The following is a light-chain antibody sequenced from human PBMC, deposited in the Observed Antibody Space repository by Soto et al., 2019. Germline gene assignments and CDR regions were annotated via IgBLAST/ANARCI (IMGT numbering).Light chain of an antibody. Sequence: QSALTQPASVSGSPGQSITISCSGSSGDIGGHKSVSWYQQHPGKAPKLIIYDLTNRPSGVSNRFSGSKSGNTASLTISGLQAEDEADYYCTSYTTSLYVFGSGTKLTVL. V-gene: IGLV2-14*01. CDR2: DLT. CDR1: SGDIGGHKS. CDR3: TSYTTSLYV. J-gene: IGLJ1*01.